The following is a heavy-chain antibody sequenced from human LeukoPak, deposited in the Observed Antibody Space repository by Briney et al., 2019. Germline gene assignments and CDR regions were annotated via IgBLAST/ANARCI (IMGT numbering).Heavy chain of an antibody. CDR2: ISGSGGST. D-gene: IGHD2-2*01. J-gene: IGHJ4*02. CDR3: AKGLEVVPAAIYFDY. Sequence: TGGSLRLSCAASGFTFSSYAMSWVRQAPGKGLEWVSAISGSGGSTYYADSVKGRFTISRDNSKNTLYLQMNSLRAEDTAVYYCAKGLEVVPAAIYFDYWGQGTLVTVSS. V-gene: IGHV3-23*01. CDR1: GFTFSSYA.